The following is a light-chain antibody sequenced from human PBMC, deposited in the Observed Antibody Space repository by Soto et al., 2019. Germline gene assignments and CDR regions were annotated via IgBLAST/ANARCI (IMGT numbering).Light chain of an antibody. CDR2: EVS. V-gene: IGLV2-14*01. J-gene: IGLJ2*01. CDR1: GSDVCDYNY. CDR3: SSYTSNSIVI. Sequence: QSALTQPASVSGSPGQSITISCTGTGSDVCDYNYVSWYQQHPGKAPKLMIYEVSHGLSGVSNRFSGSKSGYTASLTISGLQDEDEADYYCSSYTSNSIVIFGGGTKLTVL.